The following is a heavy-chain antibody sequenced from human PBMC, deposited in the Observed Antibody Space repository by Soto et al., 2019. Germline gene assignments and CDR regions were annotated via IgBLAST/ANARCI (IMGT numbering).Heavy chain of an antibody. Sequence: QVQLVQSGAEVKKPGASVKVSCKASGYTFTSYDINWVRQATGQGLEWMGWMNPNSGNTGYAQKFQGRVTMTRNTPIITAYMEMSSLRSEDTAVYYCARSPKRKSSSLGSSYYFDCWGQGTLVTVSS. CDR2: MNPNSGNT. CDR3: ARSPKRKSSSLGSSYYFDC. V-gene: IGHV1-8*01. J-gene: IGHJ4*02. D-gene: IGHD6-13*01. CDR1: GYTFTSYD.